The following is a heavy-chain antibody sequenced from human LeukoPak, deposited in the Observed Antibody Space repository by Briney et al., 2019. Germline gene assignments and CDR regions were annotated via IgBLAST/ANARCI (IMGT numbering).Heavy chain of an antibody. D-gene: IGHD3-10*01. CDR2: IIPIFGTA. CDR1: GGTFSSYA. CDR3: ARHYGSGSYSPNYYFDY. J-gene: IGHJ4*02. Sequence: SVKVSCKASGGTFSSYAISWVRQAPGQGLEWMGRIIPIFGTANYAQKFQGRVTITADESTSTAYMELSSLRSEDTAVYYCARHYGSGSYSPNYYFDYWGQGTLVTVSS. V-gene: IGHV1-69*13.